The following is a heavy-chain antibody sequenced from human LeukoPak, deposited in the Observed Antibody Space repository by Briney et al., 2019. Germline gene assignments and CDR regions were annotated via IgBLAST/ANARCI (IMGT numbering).Heavy chain of an antibody. Sequence: ASVKVSCKASGYTFTSYYMHWARQAPGQGLEWMGIIKPTTGSTSYAQKFQGRVTMTRDTSTSTVYMELSSLRSEDTAVYYCARRADSSGDQYNWFDPWGQGTLVTVSS. CDR2: IKPTTGST. CDR1: GYTFTSYY. J-gene: IGHJ5*02. V-gene: IGHV1-46*01. CDR3: ARRADSSGDQYNWFDP. D-gene: IGHD3-22*01.